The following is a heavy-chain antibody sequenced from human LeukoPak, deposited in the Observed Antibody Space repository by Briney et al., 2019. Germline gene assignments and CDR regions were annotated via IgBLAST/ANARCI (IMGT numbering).Heavy chain of an antibody. V-gene: IGHV3-23*01. J-gene: IGHJ3*02. CDR1: GFTFSSYA. CDR3: AKVLAYCGGDCYSDDAFDI. D-gene: IGHD2-21*02. CDR2: ISGSGGST. Sequence: GGSLRLSCAASGFTFSSYAMSWVRQAPGKGLEWVSAISGSGGSTYYADSVKGRVTISRDNSKNTLYLQMSSLRAEDTAVYYCAKVLAYCGGDCYSDDAFDIWGQGTMVTVSS.